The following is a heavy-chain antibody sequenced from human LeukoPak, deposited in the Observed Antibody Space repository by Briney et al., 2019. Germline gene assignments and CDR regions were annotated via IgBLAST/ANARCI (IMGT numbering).Heavy chain of an antibody. CDR2: ISGSGSIT. D-gene: IGHD2-21*02. Sequence: GGSLRLSCAASGFTFSSFGMSWVRQAPGKGLEWVSTISGSGSITYYADSMKGRFTISRDNSKNTLYLQVNSLRAEDTAVYYCAKDLWSVVTLSLDYWGQGTLVTVSS. CDR3: AKDLWSVVTLSLDY. V-gene: IGHV3-23*01. CDR1: GFTFSSFG. J-gene: IGHJ4*02.